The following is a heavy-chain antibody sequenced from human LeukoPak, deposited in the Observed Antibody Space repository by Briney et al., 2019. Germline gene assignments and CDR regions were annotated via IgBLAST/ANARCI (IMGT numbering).Heavy chain of an antibody. CDR1: GFSVGNSY. CDR2: IDNEGRT. J-gene: IGHJ4*02. CDR3: AKEEAPIDY. V-gene: IGHV3-53*05. Sequence: GGSLRLSCAASGFSVGNSYMTWVRQAPGKGLECVSVIDNEGRTYYANSVKGRFTISRDNSKNTLYLQMNSLRAEDTAVYYCAKEEAPIDYWGQGTLVTVSS.